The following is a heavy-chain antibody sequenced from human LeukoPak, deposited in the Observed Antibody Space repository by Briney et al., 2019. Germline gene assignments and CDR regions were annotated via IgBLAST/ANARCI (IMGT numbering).Heavy chain of an antibody. CDR1: GFTFSSYS. CDR3: ARWGSEVATMSYYYDSSGYYFDY. D-gene: IGHD3-22*01. J-gene: IGHJ4*02. Sequence: PGGSLRLSCAASGFTFSSYSMNWVRQAPGKGLEWVSVIYSGGSTYYADSVKGRFTISRDNSKNTLYLQMNSLRAEDTAVYYCARWGSEVATMSYYYDSSGYYFDYWGQGTLVAVSS. V-gene: IGHV3-66*01. CDR2: IYSGGST.